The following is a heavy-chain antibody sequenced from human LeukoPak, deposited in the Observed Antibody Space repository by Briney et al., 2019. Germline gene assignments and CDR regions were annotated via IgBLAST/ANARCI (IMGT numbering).Heavy chain of an antibody. V-gene: IGHV4-39*01. Sequence: PSETLSLTCTVSGGSISSSSYYWGWIRQPPGKGLEWIGSIYYSGSTYYNPSLKSRVTISVDTSKNQFSLKLSSVTAADTAVYYCARSSYYCDSSGYFDYWGQGTLVTVSS. D-gene: IGHD3-22*01. J-gene: IGHJ4*02. CDR2: IYYSGST. CDR1: GGSISSSSYY. CDR3: ARSSYYCDSSGYFDY.